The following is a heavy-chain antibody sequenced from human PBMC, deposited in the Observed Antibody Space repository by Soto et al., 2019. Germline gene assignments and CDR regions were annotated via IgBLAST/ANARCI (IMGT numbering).Heavy chain of an antibody. D-gene: IGHD2-15*01. V-gene: IGHV1-69*01. CDR3: AREKTKYCSGGSCYFDY. Sequence: VQLVQSGAEVKKPGSSVKVSCKASGGTFSSYAISWVRQAPGQGLEWMGGIIPIFGTANYAQKFQGRVTITADESTSTAYMELSSLRSEDTAVYYCAREKTKYCSGGSCYFDYWGQGTLVTVSS. CDR2: IIPIFGTA. J-gene: IGHJ4*02. CDR1: GGTFSSYA.